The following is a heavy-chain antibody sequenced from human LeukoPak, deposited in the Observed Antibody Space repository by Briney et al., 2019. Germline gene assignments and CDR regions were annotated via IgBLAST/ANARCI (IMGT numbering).Heavy chain of an antibody. CDR1: GYTLTELS. J-gene: IGHJ4*02. V-gene: IGHV1-24*01. CDR2: FDPEDGET. Sequence: ASVKVSCKVSGYTLTELSMHWVRQAPGKGLEWTGGFDPEDGETIYAQKFQGRVTMTEDTSTDTAYMELSSLRSEDTAVYYCATVPLQTTVTTLDYWGQGTLVTVSS. CDR3: ATVPLQTTVTTLDY. D-gene: IGHD4-17*01.